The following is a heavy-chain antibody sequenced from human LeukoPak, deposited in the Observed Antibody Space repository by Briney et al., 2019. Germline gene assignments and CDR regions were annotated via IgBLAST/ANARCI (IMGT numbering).Heavy chain of an antibody. Sequence: ASVKVSCKASGYTFTSYGISWVRQAPGQGLEWMGWISAYNGNTNYAQKLQGRVTMTTDTSTSTAYMELRSLRSDDTAVYYCASDLLHILTGYNDYWGQGTLVTVSS. CDR3: ASDLLHILTGYNDY. J-gene: IGHJ4*02. CDR1: GYTFTSYG. V-gene: IGHV1-18*01. D-gene: IGHD3-9*01. CDR2: ISAYNGNT.